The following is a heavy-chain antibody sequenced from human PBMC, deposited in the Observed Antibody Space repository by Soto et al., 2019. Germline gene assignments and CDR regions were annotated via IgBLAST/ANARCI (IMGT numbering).Heavy chain of an antibody. CDR1: GFTFGDYA. CDR3: TRTVAGTFDY. Sequence: GGSLRLSCTASGFTFGDYAMSWVRQAPGKGLEWVGFIRSKAYGGTTEYAASVKGRFTISRDDSKSIAYLQMNSLKTEDTAVYYCTRTVAGTFDYWGQGTLVTVSS. CDR2: IRSKAYGGTT. V-gene: IGHV3-49*04. D-gene: IGHD6-19*01. J-gene: IGHJ4*02.